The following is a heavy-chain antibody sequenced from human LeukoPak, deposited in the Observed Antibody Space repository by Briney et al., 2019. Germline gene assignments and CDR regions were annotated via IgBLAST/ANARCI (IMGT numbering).Heavy chain of an antibody. Sequence: GGSLRLSCAASGFTFTSYAMSWVRQAPGKGLEWVSAITGSGDTTYYAASVKGRFTISRDNSKNTLYLQMSSLGSEDTAVYYCARAVVVVAATISYCFDYWGQGTLVTVSS. D-gene: IGHD2-15*01. CDR1: GFTFTSYA. V-gene: IGHV3-23*01. CDR3: ARAVVVVAATISYCFDY. J-gene: IGHJ4*02. CDR2: ITGSGDTT.